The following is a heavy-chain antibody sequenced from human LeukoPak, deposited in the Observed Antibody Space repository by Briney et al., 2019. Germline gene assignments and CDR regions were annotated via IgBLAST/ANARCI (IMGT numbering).Heavy chain of an antibody. CDR2: IYHSGTT. CDR1: GGSISSSSYY. J-gene: IGHJ4*02. D-gene: IGHD1-26*01. Sequence: SETLSLTCTVSGGSISSSSYYWGWIRQPPGKGLEWIGSIYHSGTTYYNPSLKSRVTISVDTSKNQFSLKLSSVTAADTAVYYCATPKRYSGSYYLSDWGQGTLVTVSS. CDR3: ATPKRYSGSYYLSD. V-gene: IGHV4-39*01.